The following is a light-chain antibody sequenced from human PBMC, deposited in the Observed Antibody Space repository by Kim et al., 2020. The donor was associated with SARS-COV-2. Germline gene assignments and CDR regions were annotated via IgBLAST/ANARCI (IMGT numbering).Light chain of an antibody. V-gene: IGKV3-11*01. CDR3: QQRSNWPPVYT. CDR2: DAS. J-gene: IGKJ2*01. Sequence: SPGEGATLSCRARQSNSGYVAWYQQKTGQAPRPLIYDASNRATGIPARFSGSGSGTDFTLTISSLEPEDFAVYYCQQRSNWPPVYTFGQGTKLEI. CDR1: QSNSGY.